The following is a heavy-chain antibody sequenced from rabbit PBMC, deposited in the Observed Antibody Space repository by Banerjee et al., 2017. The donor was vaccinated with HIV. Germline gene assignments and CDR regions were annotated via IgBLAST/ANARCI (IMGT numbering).Heavy chain of an antibody. V-gene: IGHV1S40*01. J-gene: IGHJ4*01. CDR1: GFSFSSRHY. D-gene: IGHD4-1*01. Sequence: QSLEESGGDLVKPGASLTLTCTVSGFSFSSRHYMCWVRQAPGKGLEWIGCIAGGSGSAYYASWVNGRFTISRSTSLNTATLQMTSLTAADTATYFCARADYVGGWGLDYLDLWGPGTLVTV. CDR2: IAGGSGSA. CDR3: ARADYVGGWGLDYLDL.